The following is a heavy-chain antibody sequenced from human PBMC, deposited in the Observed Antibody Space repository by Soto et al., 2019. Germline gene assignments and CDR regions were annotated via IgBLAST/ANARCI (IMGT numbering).Heavy chain of an antibody. D-gene: IGHD6-19*01. J-gene: IGHJ5*02. CDR2: IHYSGST. Sequence: SETLSLTCTVSGGSISVSSYYWGWIRQPPGKGLEWIGSIHYSGSTYHNPSLKSRVTISVDTSKSQFSLKLTSVTAADTAVYYCARHLGIAVVNDRYNWLDTWGQGTLVTVSS. CDR3: ARHLGIAVVNDRYNWLDT. V-gene: IGHV4-39*01. CDR1: GGSISVSSYY.